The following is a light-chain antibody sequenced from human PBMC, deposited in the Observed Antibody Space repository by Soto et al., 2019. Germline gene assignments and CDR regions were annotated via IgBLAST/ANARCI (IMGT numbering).Light chain of an antibody. CDR3: QQYAGSPRT. Sequence: EIVLTQSPGNLSLSPGERATLSCRASQFVSSNSLAWYQQKRGQAPRLLIHDASSRTTGIPDRFSGSGSGTDFTLTISRLEPEDFAVYYCQQYAGSPRTFGQGTKVEVK. CDR2: DAS. CDR1: QFVSSNS. V-gene: IGKV3-20*01. J-gene: IGKJ1*01.